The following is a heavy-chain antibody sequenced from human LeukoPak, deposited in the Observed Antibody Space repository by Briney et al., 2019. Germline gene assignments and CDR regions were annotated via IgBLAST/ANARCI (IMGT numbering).Heavy chain of an antibody. D-gene: IGHD4-23*01. Sequence: ASVNVSCKASGYTFTDYYMEWVRQAPGQGHEWIGWINPDSGATNYAQNFQGRVTMTRDTSISTAYREVSTLRSDDTAVYYCARPFIETPSLGALDYWGQGTLVTVSS. J-gene: IGHJ4*02. CDR3: ARPFIETPSLGALDY. CDR1: GYTFTDYY. CDR2: INPDSGAT. V-gene: IGHV1-2*02.